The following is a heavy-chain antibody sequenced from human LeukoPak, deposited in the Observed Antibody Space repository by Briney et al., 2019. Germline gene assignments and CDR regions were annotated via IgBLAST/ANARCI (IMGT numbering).Heavy chain of an antibody. CDR3: AKHVSDSFDY. V-gene: IGHV3-30*18. D-gene: IGHD2-21*02. Sequence: PGRSLRLSCAASGFTFSSYGMHWVRQAPGKGLEWVAVISYDGSNKYYADSVKGRFTISRDNSKNTLYLQMNSLRAEDTAVYYCAKHVSDSFDYWGQGTLVTVSS. CDR1: GFTFSSYG. J-gene: IGHJ4*02. CDR2: ISYDGSNK.